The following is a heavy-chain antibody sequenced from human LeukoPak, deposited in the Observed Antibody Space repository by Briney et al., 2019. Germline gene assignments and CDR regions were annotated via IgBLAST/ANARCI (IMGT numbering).Heavy chain of an antibody. V-gene: IGHV4-59*08. CDR3: ARHTYGAPIEY. J-gene: IGHJ4*02. CDR2: IYYSGST. D-gene: IGHD4-17*01. Sequence: PSETLSLTCTVSGGSISSYYWSWIRQPPGKGLEWIGYIYYSGSTNYNPSLKSRVTISVDTSKNQLSLKLSSVTAADTAVYYCARHTYGAPIEYWGQGTLVTVSS. CDR1: GGSISSYY.